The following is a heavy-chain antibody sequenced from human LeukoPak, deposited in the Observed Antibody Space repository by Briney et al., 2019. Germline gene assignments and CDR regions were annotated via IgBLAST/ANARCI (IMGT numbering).Heavy chain of an antibody. CDR1: GFSFSTYA. CDR2: FRGSGGST. CDR3: AKDVCSGGGCYYFDY. Sequence: PGGSLRLSCAASGFSFSTYAMNWVRQAPGKGLEWVSAFRGSGGSTNYADSVKGRFTISRDNSKNTLYLQMNSLRAEDTAVYYCAKDVCSGGGCYYFDYWGQGTLVTVSS. D-gene: IGHD2-15*01. J-gene: IGHJ4*02. V-gene: IGHV3-23*01.